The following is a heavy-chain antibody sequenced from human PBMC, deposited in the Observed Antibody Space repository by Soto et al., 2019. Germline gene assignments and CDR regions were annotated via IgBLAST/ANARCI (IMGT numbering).Heavy chain of an antibody. J-gene: IGHJ4*02. CDR1: GGSISNYF. Sequence: SETLSLTCTVSGGSISNYFCNWIRQPAGKGLEWIVRIDNSGSTNYNPSLKSRITMSADTSRNQFSLKLNSVTAADTAVYYCARGGQDFWSGPFDYWGQGALVPVSS. D-gene: IGHD3-3*01. CDR3: ARGGQDFWSGPFDY. V-gene: IGHV4-4*07. CDR2: IDNSGST.